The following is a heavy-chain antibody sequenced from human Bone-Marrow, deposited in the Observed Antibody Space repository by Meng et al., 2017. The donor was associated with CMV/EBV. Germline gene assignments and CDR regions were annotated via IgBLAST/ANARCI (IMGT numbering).Heavy chain of an antibody. V-gene: IGHV3-9*01. D-gene: IGHD5-24*01. CDR1: GFTFDDYA. J-gene: IGHJ4*02. CDR2: INWNSGSL. CDR3: AKGGSSGAYGYTRGPIHF. Sequence: SLKISCAASGFTFDDYAMHWVRQAPGKGLEWVSGINWNSGSLGYVDSVKGRFTISRDSAQNSLYLQMNSLRPEDTAFYYCAKGGSSGAYGYTRGPIHFWGQGTLVTVSS.